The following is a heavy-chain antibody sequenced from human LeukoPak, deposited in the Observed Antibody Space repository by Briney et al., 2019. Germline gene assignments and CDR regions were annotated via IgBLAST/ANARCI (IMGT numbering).Heavy chain of an antibody. V-gene: IGHV3-74*01. Sequence: GGSLRLSCAASGFTFSRDWMHWVRQAPGKGLVWVSRMNSDGSTTNYADSVRGRFTISRDNSKNTLYLQMNSLRAEDTAVYYCVRALMGTSDHWGQGSLVTVSS. CDR2: MNSDGSTT. J-gene: IGHJ4*02. CDR3: VRALMGTSDH. D-gene: IGHD7-27*01. CDR1: GFTFSRDW.